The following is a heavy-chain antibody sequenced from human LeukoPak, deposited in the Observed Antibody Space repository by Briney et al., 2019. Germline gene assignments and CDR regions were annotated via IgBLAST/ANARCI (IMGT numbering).Heavy chain of an antibody. V-gene: IGHV3-33*01. J-gene: IGHJ4*02. Sequence: GRSLRLSCAASGFTFSSYGMHWVRQAPGKGLEWVAVIWYDGSNKYYTDSVKGRFTISRDNSKNTVYLQMNSLRAEDTALYYCARKNTGGVDYWGQGTQVTVSS. CDR3: ARKNTGGVDY. D-gene: IGHD2-8*02. CDR2: IWYDGSNK. CDR1: GFTFSSYG.